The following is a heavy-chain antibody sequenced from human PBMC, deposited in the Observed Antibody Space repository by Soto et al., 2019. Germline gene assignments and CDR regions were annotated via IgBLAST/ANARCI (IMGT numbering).Heavy chain of an antibody. CDR3: ARRNCISTSCYAGWFDP. CDR2: LSYSGNT. J-gene: IGHJ5*02. Sequence: QLQVQESGPGLVKPSETLSLTCIVSGGSISSGSHYWGWIRQPPGKGLEWIGSLSYSGNTYYNPSPNSRATISVDTSHNQFSLKLNSVTAADTSMYYCARRNCISTSCYAGWFDPWGQGTLVTVSS. CDR1: GGSISSGSHY. V-gene: IGHV4-39*01. D-gene: IGHD2-2*01.